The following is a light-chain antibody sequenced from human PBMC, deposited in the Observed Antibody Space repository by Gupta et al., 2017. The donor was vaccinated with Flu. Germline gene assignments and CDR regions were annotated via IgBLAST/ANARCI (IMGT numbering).Light chain of an antibody. CDR3: QQYYSVPYT. CDR1: QSVLYNKNY. CDR2: WAS. V-gene: IGKV4-1*01. Sequence: DIVMTQSPDSLAVSLGERATINCKSSQSVLYNKNYLAWYQQKPGQSPNLLIYWASTRESGVPDRFSDSGSGTDFTLTISSLQAEDVAVDYCQQYYSVPYTFGQGTKLEIK. J-gene: IGKJ2*01.